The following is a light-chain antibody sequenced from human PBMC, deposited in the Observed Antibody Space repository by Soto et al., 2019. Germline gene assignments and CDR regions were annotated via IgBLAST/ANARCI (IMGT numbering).Light chain of an antibody. Sequence: QSLLTQPPSASGPPGQRVTISCSGSSSNIGSNTVNWYQQLPGTAPKLLIYSNNQRPSGVPDRFSGSKSGTSASLAISGLQSEDEADYYCAAWDDSLNGAVFGGGTQLTVL. CDR3: AAWDDSLNGAV. J-gene: IGLJ7*01. CDR2: SNN. CDR1: SSNIGSNT. V-gene: IGLV1-44*01.